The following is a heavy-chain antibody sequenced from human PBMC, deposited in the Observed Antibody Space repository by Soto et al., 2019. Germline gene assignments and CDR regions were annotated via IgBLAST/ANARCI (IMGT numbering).Heavy chain of an antibody. V-gene: IGHV4-30-4*01. CDR2: FYYSGST. Sequence: QVQLQESGPGLVKPSQTLSLTCTVSGGSISSGDYYWSLIRQPPGKGLEWIGYFYYSGSTYYNPTPKSRVTISVATSQNQFSLTLRYVTAADTAVYYCARATWIQPEMLDYWGQGTLVTVSS. D-gene: IGHD5-18*01. CDR1: GGSISSGDYY. CDR3: ARATWIQPEMLDY. J-gene: IGHJ4*02.